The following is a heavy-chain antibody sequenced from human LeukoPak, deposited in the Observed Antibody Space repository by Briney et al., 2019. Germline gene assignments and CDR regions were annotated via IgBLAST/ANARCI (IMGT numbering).Heavy chain of an antibody. V-gene: IGHV3-23*01. CDR2: ISGSGGST. Sequence: GGSLRLSCAASGFTFSSHAMGWVRQAPGKGLEWVSAISGSGGSTYYADSVKGRFTISRDNSKNTLYLQMNSLRAEDTAVFYCAKDRVMYYYDTSGYTSYWGQGTLVTVSS. J-gene: IGHJ4*02. D-gene: IGHD3-22*01. CDR3: AKDRVMYYYDTSGYTSY. CDR1: GFTFSSHA.